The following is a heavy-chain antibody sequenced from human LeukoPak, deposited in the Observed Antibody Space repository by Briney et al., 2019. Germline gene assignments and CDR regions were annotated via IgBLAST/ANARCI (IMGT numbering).Heavy chain of an antibody. D-gene: IGHD3-22*01. CDR3: ARGSDSSSLAFDY. CDR1: GGSISSGGYY. J-gene: IGHJ4*02. V-gene: IGHV4-31*03. Sequence: PSETLSLTCTVSGGSISSGGYYWSWIRQHPGKGLEWIGYIYYSGSTYYNPSLKSRVTISVDTSKNQFSLKLSSVTAADTAVYYCARGSDSSSLAFDYWGQGTLVTVSS. CDR2: IYYSGST.